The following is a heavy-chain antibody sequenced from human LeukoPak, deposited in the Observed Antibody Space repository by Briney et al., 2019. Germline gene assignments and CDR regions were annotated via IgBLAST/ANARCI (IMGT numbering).Heavy chain of an antibody. J-gene: IGHJ5*01. D-gene: IGHD2-21*01. CDR1: GFSFGNYA. Sequence: GSLRLSCVASGFSFGNYAMSWVRHAPGKGLQWVSQISGTGGATWYAGFARDRFTISRDNSKKTLYLQMSGLRVEDTAMYYCVKDPRDTYGTNWFVSWGQGTLLIVSS. CDR2: ISGTGGAT. V-gene: IGHV3-23*01. CDR3: VKDPRDTYGTNWFVS.